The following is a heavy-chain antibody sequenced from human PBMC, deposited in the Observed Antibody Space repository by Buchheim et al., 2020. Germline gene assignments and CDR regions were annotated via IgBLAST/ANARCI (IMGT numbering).Heavy chain of an antibody. Sequence: QVQLVESGGGVVQPGRSLRLSCAASGFTFSSYGMHWVRQAPGKGLEWVAVISYDGSNKYYADSVKGRFTISRDNSKNTLYLLMNSLRAEDTAVYYCAKSEYSSGWGYFDYWGQGTL. J-gene: IGHJ4*02. V-gene: IGHV3-30*18. CDR2: ISYDGSNK. D-gene: IGHD6-19*01. CDR1: GFTFSSYG. CDR3: AKSEYSSGWGYFDY.